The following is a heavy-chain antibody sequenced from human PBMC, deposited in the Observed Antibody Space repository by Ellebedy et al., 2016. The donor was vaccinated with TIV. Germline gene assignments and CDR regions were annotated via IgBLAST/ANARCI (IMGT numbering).Heavy chain of an antibody. V-gene: IGHV4-34*01. Sequence: SETLSLTCAVYGGSFSGYYWSWIRQPPGKGLEWIGEINHSGSTNYNPSLKSRVTISVDTSKNQFSLKLSSVTAADTAVYYCARDSRYSSSWARKYSWFDPWGQGTLVTVSS. CDR3: ARDSRYSSSWARKYSWFDP. D-gene: IGHD6-13*01. CDR2: INHSGST. J-gene: IGHJ5*02. CDR1: GGSFSGYY.